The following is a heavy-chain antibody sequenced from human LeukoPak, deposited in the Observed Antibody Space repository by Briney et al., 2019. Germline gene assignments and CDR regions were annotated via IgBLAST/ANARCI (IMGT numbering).Heavy chain of an antibody. J-gene: IGHJ4*02. CDR3: AREYYDSSGYYTPPKY. CDR2: ISSSSSYI. D-gene: IGHD3-22*01. V-gene: IGHV3-21*01. CDR1: GFTFSSYS. Sequence: PGGSLRLSCAASGFTFSSYSMNWVRQAPGKGLEWVSSISSSSSYIYYADSVKGRFTISRDNSKNTLYLQMNSLRAEDTAVYYCAREYYDSSGYYTPPKYWGQGTLVTVSS.